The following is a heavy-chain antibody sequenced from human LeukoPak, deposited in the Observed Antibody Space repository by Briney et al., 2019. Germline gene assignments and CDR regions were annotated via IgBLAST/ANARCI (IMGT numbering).Heavy chain of an antibody. Sequence: PGGSLRLSCAASGFTFSSYSMNWVRQAPGKGLAWVSYISSSSSNIYYADSVKGRFAVSRDNAKNSLYLQMNSLRAEDTAVYYCARDSPYSSGPPLDYWGQGTLVTVSS. CDR2: ISSSSSNI. CDR3: ARDSPYSSGPPLDY. CDR1: GFTFSSYS. J-gene: IGHJ4*02. D-gene: IGHD6-19*01. V-gene: IGHV3-48*04.